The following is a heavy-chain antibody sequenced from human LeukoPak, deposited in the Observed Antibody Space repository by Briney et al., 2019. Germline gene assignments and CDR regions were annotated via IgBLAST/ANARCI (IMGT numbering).Heavy chain of an antibody. CDR1: GFTFTAYT. CDR2: ISSTSYI. J-gene: IGHJ5*02. D-gene: IGHD5-18*01. V-gene: IGHV3-21*01. Sequence: PGGSLRLSCAASGFTFTAYTINWVRQAPGKGLEWVSSISSTSYIYYADSVKGRFTNSRDNAKNSVYLQMNSLRAEDTAVYYCARDTAMVKFDPWGQGTLVTVSS. CDR3: ARDTAMVKFDP.